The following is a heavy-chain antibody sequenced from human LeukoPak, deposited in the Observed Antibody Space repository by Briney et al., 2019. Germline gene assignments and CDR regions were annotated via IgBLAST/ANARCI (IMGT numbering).Heavy chain of an antibody. CDR2: TYYRSKWYN. Sequence: SQTLSLTCAISGDSVSSNSAAWNWIRQSPSRGLEWLGRTYYRSKWYNEYAVSVKSRITINPDTSNNQFSLQLNSVTPEDTAVYYCARGEWELLSPYWYFDLWGRGTLVTVSS. CDR3: ARGEWELLSPYWYFDL. V-gene: IGHV6-1*01. J-gene: IGHJ2*01. D-gene: IGHD1-26*01. CDR1: GDSVSSNSAA.